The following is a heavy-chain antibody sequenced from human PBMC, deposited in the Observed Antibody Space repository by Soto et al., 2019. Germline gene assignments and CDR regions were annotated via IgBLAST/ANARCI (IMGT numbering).Heavy chain of an antibody. CDR3: AKARDQRWVRLPFDY. J-gene: IGHJ4*02. D-gene: IGHD2-2*01. Sequence: EVQLLGSGGGLVQPGGSLRLSCVGSGFFFSSYTMTWVRQAPGKGLEWVSSFSATSENTYYADSVRGRFTISRDNSKNTLFLQMNSLTAEDTAMYYCAKARDQRWVRLPFDYWGQGILVIVSS. CDR1: GFFFSSYT. V-gene: IGHV3-23*01. CDR2: FSATSENT.